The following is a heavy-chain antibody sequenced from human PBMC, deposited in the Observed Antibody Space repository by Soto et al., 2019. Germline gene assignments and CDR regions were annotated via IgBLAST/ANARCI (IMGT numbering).Heavy chain of an antibody. CDR2: VNPSGGHT. V-gene: IGHV1-46*01. CDR1: GDTFTNYY. D-gene: IGHD2-21*02. J-gene: IGHJ4*02. CDR3: ARGGHVVVVTAAFDY. Sequence: QVQLMQSGAEVKKPGASVKVSCKASGDTFTNYYIPWVRQAPGQGLEWMGTVNPSGGHTTYSQNFLGRVAMTKDTSTITLYMDVTSLTSDDTAVYYCARGGHVVVVTAAFDYWGQGTLVTVSS.